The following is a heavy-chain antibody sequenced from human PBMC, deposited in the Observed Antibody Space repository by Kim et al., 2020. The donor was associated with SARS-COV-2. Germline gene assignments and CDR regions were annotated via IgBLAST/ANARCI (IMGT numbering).Heavy chain of an antibody. D-gene: IGHD3-10*01. J-gene: IGHJ4*02. V-gene: IGHV3-23*01. CDR2: ISGSGGST. Sequence: GGSLRLSCAASGFTFSSYAMSWVRQAPGKGLEWVSAISGSGGSTYYADSVKGRFTISRDNSKNTLYLQMNSLRAEDTAVYYCAKDEAEDYYGSGSYPFDYWGQGTLVTVSS. CDR3: AKDEAEDYYGSGSYPFDY. CDR1: GFTFSSYA.